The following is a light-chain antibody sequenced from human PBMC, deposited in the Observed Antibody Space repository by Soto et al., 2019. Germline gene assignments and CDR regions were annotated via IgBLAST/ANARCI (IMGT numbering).Light chain of an antibody. CDR3: QQRSNWLT. CDR2: DAS. CDR1: QSVSSY. Sequence: EILFTQSPATLSLSPGERDTLPCRASQSVSSYLAWYQQKPGQAPRLLIYDASNRATGIPARLSGSGSGTDFTLTIRSLEPEDFAVYYCQQRSNWLTFGGGTKVDIK. J-gene: IGKJ4*01. V-gene: IGKV3-11*01.